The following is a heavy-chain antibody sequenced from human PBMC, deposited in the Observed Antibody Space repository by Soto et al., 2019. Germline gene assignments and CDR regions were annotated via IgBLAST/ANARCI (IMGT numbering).Heavy chain of an antibody. V-gene: IGHV2-5*02. CDR2: IYWDDDK. CDR1: GLSLTTTGVG. D-gene: IGHD6-19*01. CDR3: VRRLSYSSDWYVGFDP. J-gene: IGHJ5*02. Sequence: QITLTESGPTLVKPTQTLTLTCTFSGLSLTTTGVGVGWIRQPPGKALEWLALIYWDDDKRYSPSLKSRLTITKATSKTQVVLTMTNMDPVDTATYYCVRRLSYSSDWYVGFDPWGQGTLVTVSS.